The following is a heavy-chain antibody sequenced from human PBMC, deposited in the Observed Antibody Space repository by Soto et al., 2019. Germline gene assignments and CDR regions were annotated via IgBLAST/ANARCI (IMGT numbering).Heavy chain of an antibody. J-gene: IGHJ6*02. CDR1: DFTFNNAW. Sequence: PGGSLRLSCAASDFTFNNAWMNWVRQAPGKGLEWVGRIKSKTYGGATDYAAPVKGRFILSRDDSKNTVYLHMNSLKTEDTGVYFCSILTVVADRDYGMDVWGQGTTVTVS. CDR3: SILTVVADRDYGMDV. CDR2: IKSKTYGGAT. D-gene: IGHD2-21*01. V-gene: IGHV3-15*07.